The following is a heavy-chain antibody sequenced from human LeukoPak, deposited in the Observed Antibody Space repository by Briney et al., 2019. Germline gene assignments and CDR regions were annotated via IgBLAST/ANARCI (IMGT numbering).Heavy chain of an antibody. CDR3: ARDGRLINYYGSRSYDRRVRPGYDY. V-gene: IGHV3-7*01. J-gene: IGHJ4*02. CDR1: GFTFSSYW. D-gene: IGHD3-10*01. Sequence: GGSLRLSCAASGFTFSSYWMSWVRQAPGKGLEWVANIKQDGSEKYYVDSVKGRFTISRDNAKNSLYLQMNSLRAEDTAVYYCARDGRLINYYGSRSYDRRVRPGYDYWGQGTLVTVSS. CDR2: IKQDGSEK.